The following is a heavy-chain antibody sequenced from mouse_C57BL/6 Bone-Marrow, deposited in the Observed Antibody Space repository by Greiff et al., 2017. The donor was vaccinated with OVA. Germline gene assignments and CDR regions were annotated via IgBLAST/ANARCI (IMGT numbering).Heavy chain of an antibody. Sequence: EVQLQQSGPVLVKPGASVKMSCKASGYTFTDYYMNWVKQSHGKSLEWIGVINPYNGGTSYNQKFKGKATLTVDKSSSTAYMELNSLTSEVSAVYYCARGSYYAMDYWGQGTSVTVSS. CDR3: ARGSYYAMDY. V-gene: IGHV1-19*01. J-gene: IGHJ4*01. CDR2: INPYNGGT. CDR1: GYTFTDYY.